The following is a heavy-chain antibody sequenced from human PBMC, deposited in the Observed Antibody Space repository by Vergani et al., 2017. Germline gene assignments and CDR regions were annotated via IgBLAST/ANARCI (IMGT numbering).Heavy chain of an antibody. Sequence: EVQLVESGGGLVQPGGSLRLSCAASGFTFSSYSMNWVRQAPGKGLEWVSYISSSSSTIYYADSVKGRFTISRDNAKNSLYLQMNSLRAEDTAVYYCAKSVTYYDFWSGYPPYYFDYWGQGTLVTVSS. V-gene: IGHV3-48*04. D-gene: IGHD3-3*01. J-gene: IGHJ4*02. CDR2: ISSSSSTI. CDR1: GFTFSSYS. CDR3: AKSVTYYDFWSGYPPYYFDY.